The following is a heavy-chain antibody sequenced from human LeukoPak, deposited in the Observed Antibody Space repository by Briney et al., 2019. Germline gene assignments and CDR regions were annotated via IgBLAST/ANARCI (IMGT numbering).Heavy chain of an antibody. CDR1: GFTVSSNY. CDR2: IYSGGST. J-gene: IGHJ3*02. D-gene: IGHD1-14*01. CDR3: ARVRLDRSERNLDAFEN. V-gene: IGHV3-53*01. Sequence: GGSLRLSCAASGFTVSSNYMSWVRQAPGKGLEWVSVIYSGGSTYYADSVKGRFTISRDNSKNTVYLQMNSLRAEDTAVYFCARVRLDRSERNLDAFENWGQGTMVTVSS.